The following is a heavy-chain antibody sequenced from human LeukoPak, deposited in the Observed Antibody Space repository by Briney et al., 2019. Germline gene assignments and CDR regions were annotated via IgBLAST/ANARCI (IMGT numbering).Heavy chain of an antibody. CDR3: AREDVVLVDAVRYYNYGMDV. CDR2: INPSGGST. V-gene: IGHV1-46*01. Sequence: ASVKVSCEASGYNFISYYMHWVRQAPGQGLEWMGIINPSGGSTSYAQKFQDRVTMTRDTSTSTVYMELSSLKSEDTAVYYCAREDVVLVDAVRYYNYGMDVWGQGTTVTVSS. J-gene: IGHJ6*02. D-gene: IGHD2-8*01. CDR1: GYNFISYY.